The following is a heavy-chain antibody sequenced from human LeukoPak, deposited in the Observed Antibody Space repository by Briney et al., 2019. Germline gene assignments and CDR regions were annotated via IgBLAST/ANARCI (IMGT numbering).Heavy chain of an antibody. V-gene: IGHV4-4*07. CDR3: ARLSTVTTSFDY. D-gene: IGHD4-17*01. CDR2: IYTNGTT. Sequence: SETPSLTCTVSGGSISSYYWSWIRQPAGKGLEWIGRIYTNGTTHYNPSLKSRVTMSVDTSKNQFSLKLSSVTAADTAVYYCARLSTVTTSFDYWGQGTLVTVSS. CDR1: GGSISSYY. J-gene: IGHJ4*02.